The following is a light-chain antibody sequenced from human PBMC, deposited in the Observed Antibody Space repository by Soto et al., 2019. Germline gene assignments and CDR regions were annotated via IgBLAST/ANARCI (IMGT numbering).Light chain of an antibody. Sequence: DIQMTQSPSSMSASVGDRVTITCRASQSIGSYLNWYQHKPGKAPKLLIYAASSLQSGVPTRLSGSGSGTDFTLTISSLQPEDFATYYCQQSDRTPPTFGQGTKVDIK. CDR1: QSIGSY. CDR3: QQSDRTPPT. J-gene: IGKJ1*01. V-gene: IGKV1-39*01. CDR2: AAS.